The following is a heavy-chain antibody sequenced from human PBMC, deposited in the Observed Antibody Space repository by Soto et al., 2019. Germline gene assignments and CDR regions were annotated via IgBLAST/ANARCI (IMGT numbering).Heavy chain of an antibody. J-gene: IGHJ4*02. V-gene: IGHV4-59*01. CDR1: GGSISSYY. CDR2: IYYSGST. Sequence: QVQLQESGPGLVKPSETLSLTCTVSGGSISSYYWSWIRQPPGKGLEWIGYIYYSGSTNYNPSLKSRVTISVDTSKNQFSLKLSSVTAADTAVYYCARQSYYDFWSGTWDYWGQGTLVTVSS. D-gene: IGHD3-3*01. CDR3: ARQSYYDFWSGTWDY.